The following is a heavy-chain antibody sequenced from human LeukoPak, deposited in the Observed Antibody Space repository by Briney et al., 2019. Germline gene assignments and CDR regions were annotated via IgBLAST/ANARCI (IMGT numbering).Heavy chain of an antibody. D-gene: IGHD2-21*02. J-gene: IGHJ5*02. CDR3: ARESYCGGDCYPRYNWFDP. Sequence: GASVKVSCKASGGTFISYAISWVRQAPGQGLEWMGGIIPIIGTANYAQKFQGRVTITADESTSTAYMELSSLRSEDTAVYYCARESYCGGDCYPRYNWFDPWGQGTLVTVSS. CDR1: GGTFISYA. V-gene: IGHV1-69*13. CDR2: IIPIIGTA.